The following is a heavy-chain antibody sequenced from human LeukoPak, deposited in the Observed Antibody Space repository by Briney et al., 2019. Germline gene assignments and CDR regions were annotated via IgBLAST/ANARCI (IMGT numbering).Heavy chain of an antibody. V-gene: IGHV4-34*01. D-gene: IGHD2-2*02. Sequence: SETLSLTCAVYGGSFSGYYWSWIRQPPGKGLEWIGEINHSGSTNYNPSLKSRVTISVDTSKNQFSLKLSSVTAADTAVYYCARIIVVVPAAIRGYYYMDVWGKGTAVTVSS. CDR3: ARIIVVVPAAIRGYYYMDV. CDR1: GGSFSGYY. J-gene: IGHJ6*03. CDR2: INHSGST.